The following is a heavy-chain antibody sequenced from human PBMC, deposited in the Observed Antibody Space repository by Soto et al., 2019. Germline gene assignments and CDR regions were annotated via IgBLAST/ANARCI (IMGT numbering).Heavy chain of an antibody. Sequence: PSETLSLTCAVSGGSIISGGYSWSWIRQPPGKGLEWIGYIYHSGSTYYNPSLKSRVTISVDRSKNQFSLKLSSVTAADTAVYYCARAPSATGWFDPWGQGTLVTVSS. V-gene: IGHV4-30-2*01. CDR2: IYHSGST. J-gene: IGHJ5*02. CDR3: ARAPSATGWFDP. D-gene: IGHD2-15*01. CDR1: GGSIISGGYS.